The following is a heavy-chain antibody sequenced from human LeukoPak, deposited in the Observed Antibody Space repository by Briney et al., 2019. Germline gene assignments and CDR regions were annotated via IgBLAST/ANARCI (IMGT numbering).Heavy chain of an antibody. D-gene: IGHD3-22*01. CDR3: VXXXXXXXTAXHESSGYFPADY. Sequence: GASVKVSCKTSGYNFTTYDINWVRQVLGQGPEWMGWMNPCTGSAAFPPKFQNRVTMTRDTSTNTAYMELNSLTSDDTAIYYCVXXXXXXXTAXHESSGYFPADYWGQGALITVST. V-gene: IGHV1-8*01. J-gene: IGHJ4*02. CDR2: MNPCTGSA. CDR1: GYNFTTYD.